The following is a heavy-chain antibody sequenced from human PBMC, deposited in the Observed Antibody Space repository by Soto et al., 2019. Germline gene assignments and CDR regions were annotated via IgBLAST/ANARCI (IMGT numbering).Heavy chain of an antibody. CDR3: ARDGIAAAGTAFDI. Sequence: ASVKVSCKASGYTFTSYGISWVRQAPGQGLEWMGWISAYNGNTNYAQKLQGRVNMTTDTSTSTAYMELRSLRSDDTAVYCCARDGIAAAGTAFDIWGQGTMVTVSS. CDR1: GYTFTSYG. D-gene: IGHD6-13*01. CDR2: ISAYNGNT. J-gene: IGHJ3*02. V-gene: IGHV1-18*01.